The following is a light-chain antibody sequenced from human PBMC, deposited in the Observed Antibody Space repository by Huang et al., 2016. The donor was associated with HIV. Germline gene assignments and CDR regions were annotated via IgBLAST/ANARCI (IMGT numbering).Light chain of an antibody. J-gene: IGKJ5*01. CDR1: QSVSSNY. CDR3: QQYDDSPIT. V-gene: IGKV3-20*01. CDR2: ATS. Sequence: EIVLTQSPGTLSLSPGERATLSCRASQSVSSNYFAWYQQKPGQAPRLLIHATSTRAAGIPDRFTGSGSATEFTLTVTRLEPEDFAVYYCQQYDDSPITFGQGTRLDMK.